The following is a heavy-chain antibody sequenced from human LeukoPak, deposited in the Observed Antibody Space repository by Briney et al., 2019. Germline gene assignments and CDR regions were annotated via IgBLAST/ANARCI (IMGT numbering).Heavy chain of an antibody. CDR1: GYTFTGYY. D-gene: IGHD3-3*01. Sequence: GASVNVSCKASGYTFTGYYMHWVRQAPGQGLEWMGWINPNSGGTNYAQKFQGRVTMTRDTSISTAYMELSRLRSDDTAVYYCARESDDSASFDYWGQGTLVTVSS. J-gene: IGHJ4*02. V-gene: IGHV1-2*02. CDR3: ARESDDSASFDY. CDR2: INPNSGGT.